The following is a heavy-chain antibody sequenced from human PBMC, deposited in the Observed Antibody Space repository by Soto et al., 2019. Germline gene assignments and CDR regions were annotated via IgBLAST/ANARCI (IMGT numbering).Heavy chain of an antibody. D-gene: IGHD3-22*01. CDR3: ARLSRPNYYDTSGFFKDNWFDP. V-gene: IGHV1-69*01. J-gene: IGHJ5*02. CDR1: GGTFNSYD. Sequence: QVQLVQSGAEVKKPGSSMKVSCKASGGTFNSYDINWVRQAPGQGLEWMGGIIPIVETPKYAQKFQGRVTITADESTNTVYMDLSSLRSEDTAMYYCARLSRPNYYDTSGFFKDNWFDPWGQGTLVTVSS. CDR2: IIPIVETP.